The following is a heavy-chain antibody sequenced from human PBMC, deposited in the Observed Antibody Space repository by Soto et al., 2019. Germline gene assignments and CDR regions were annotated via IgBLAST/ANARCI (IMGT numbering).Heavy chain of an antibody. V-gene: IGHV1-69*06. Sequence: ASVKVSCKASGGTFSSYAISWVRQAPGQGLEWMGGIIPIFGTANYAQKFQGGVTITADKSTSTAYMELSSLRSEDTAVYYCASYQASGIYRYDFSRYGMDVWGQGTTVTVSS. CDR3: ASYQASGIYRYDFSRYGMDV. CDR1: GGTFSSYA. J-gene: IGHJ6*02. D-gene: IGHD3-3*01. CDR2: IIPIFGTA.